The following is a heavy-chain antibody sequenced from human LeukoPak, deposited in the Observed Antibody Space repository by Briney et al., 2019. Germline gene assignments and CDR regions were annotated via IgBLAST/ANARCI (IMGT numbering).Heavy chain of an antibody. V-gene: IGHV3-13*01. D-gene: IGHD3-10*01. CDR2: IGNAGDT. J-gene: IGHJ3*02. CDR3: SRGYYYGSGSYYKGAFDI. CDR1: GFTFSSYD. Sequence: PGGSLRLSCAASGFTFSSYDMHWVRQATGKGLEWVSAIGNAGDTYYPGSVQGRFTISRENAKNSLHLQMNSLRAGDTAVYYCSRGYYYGSGSYYKGAFDIWGQGTMVTVSS.